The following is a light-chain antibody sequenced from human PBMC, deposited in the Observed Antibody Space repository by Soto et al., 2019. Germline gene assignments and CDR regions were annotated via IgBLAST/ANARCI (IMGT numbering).Light chain of an antibody. CDR3: QQYDKLVT. J-gene: IGKJ1*01. CDR1: QDIRNY. V-gene: IGKV1-33*01. CDR2: DAS. Sequence: DVQMTQSPSSLSASIGDRVTITCQASQDIRNYLNWYQQKPGKAPDLLIHDASNLETGVPSRLSGSGSGTVFTFAMSGLQPEDIATYYCQQYDKLVTFGQGTKV.